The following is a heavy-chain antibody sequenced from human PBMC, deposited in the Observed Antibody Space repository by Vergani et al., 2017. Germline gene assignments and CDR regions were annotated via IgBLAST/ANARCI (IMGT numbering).Heavy chain of an antibody. D-gene: IGHD4-11*01. CDR3: SRVNTETNSHLYYYYYMDV. V-gene: IGHV4-34*01. J-gene: IGHJ6*03. Sequence: QVQLQQWGGGLLKPSETLSLTCVVNGGSFTSYHWPWIRQSPGEGLEWVGDIDHTGRPDYNHSLKSRLTMSVNKSRNQFSLTLNSVTATDTAIYFCSRVNTETNSHLYYYYYMDVWGQGAAVTVS. CDR1: GGSFTSYH. CDR2: IDHTGRP.